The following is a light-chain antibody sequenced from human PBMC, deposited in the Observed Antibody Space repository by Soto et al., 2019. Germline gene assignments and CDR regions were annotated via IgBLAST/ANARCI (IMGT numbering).Light chain of an antibody. Sequence: DIQMTQSPSYVSASLGDRVTITCRASQEINSWSGWYQQKPGLAPKLLIYTVSSLQGGVPSRFSGSRSGTDFTLTISSLQPEDLATYYCQQGKSFPLTFGGGTKVEIK. J-gene: IGKJ4*01. CDR3: QQGKSFPLT. V-gene: IGKV1-12*01. CDR1: QEINSW. CDR2: TVS.